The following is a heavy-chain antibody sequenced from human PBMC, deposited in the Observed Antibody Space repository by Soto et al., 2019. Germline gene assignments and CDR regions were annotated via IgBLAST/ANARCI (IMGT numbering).Heavy chain of an antibody. CDR3: ARGLSGCGGDCYSWWFDP. CDR1: GGTFSSDA. V-gene: IGHV1-69*01. J-gene: IGHJ5*02. CDR2: IILIFGTS. D-gene: IGHD2-21*02. Sequence: QVQLVQSGAEVKKPGSSVKVSCKASGGTFSSDAISWVRQAPGQGLEWVGGIILIFGTSNYAQKFQGRVTITADEATSTGYMELSSLRAEDTAVYYCARGLSGCGGDCYSWWFDPWGQGTLVTV.